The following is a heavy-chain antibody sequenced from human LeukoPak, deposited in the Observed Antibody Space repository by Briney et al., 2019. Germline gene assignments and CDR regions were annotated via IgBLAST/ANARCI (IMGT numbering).Heavy chain of an antibody. CDR2: IYYSGST. CDR3: ARHSSWYEVDYFDY. CDR1: GGSISSGSYY. J-gene: IGHJ4*02. Sequence: SETLSLTCTVSGGSISSGSYYWGWIRQPPGKGLEWIGSIYYSGSTYYNPSLKSRVTISVDTSKNQFSLKLSSVTAADTAVYYCARHSSWYEVDYFDYWGQGTLVTVSS. D-gene: IGHD6-13*01. V-gene: IGHV4-39*01.